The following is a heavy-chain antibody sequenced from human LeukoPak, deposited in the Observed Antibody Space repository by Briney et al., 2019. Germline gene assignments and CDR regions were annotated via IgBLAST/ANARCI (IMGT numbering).Heavy chain of an antibody. J-gene: IGHJ5*02. Sequence: SETLSLTCTVSGGSISSYYWSWIRQPPGKGLEWIGYIYYSGSTNYNPSLKSRVTISVDTSKNQFSLKLSSVTAADTAVYYCARSNMVRGVIGLWFDPWGQGTLVTVSS. V-gene: IGHV4-59*01. CDR2: IYYSGST. CDR3: ARSNMVRGVIGLWFDP. CDR1: GGSISSYY. D-gene: IGHD3-10*01.